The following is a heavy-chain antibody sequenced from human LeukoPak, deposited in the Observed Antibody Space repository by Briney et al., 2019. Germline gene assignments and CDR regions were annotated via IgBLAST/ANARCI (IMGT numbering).Heavy chain of an antibody. D-gene: IGHD3-22*01. J-gene: IGHJ5*02. V-gene: IGHV4-4*07. CDR1: DGPISSYY. Sequence: SGTLSLTCTVSDGPISSYYWSWIRQPAGKGLEWIGRIYSSGSTNYNPSLKSRVTMSVDTSKNQFSLKLSSVTAADTAVYYCARDRYDSVYNWFDPWGQGTLVTVSS. CDR2: IYSSGST. CDR3: ARDRYDSVYNWFDP.